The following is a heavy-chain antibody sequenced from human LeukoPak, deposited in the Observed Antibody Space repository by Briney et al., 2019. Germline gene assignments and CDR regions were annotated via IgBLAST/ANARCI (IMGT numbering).Heavy chain of an antibody. Sequence: WETLTLTCTVSGGSISSYYWSWIRQPPGKGLEWIGYIYYSGSTTNYNPSLKSRVTISVDTSKNQFSLKVRSVTAADTAMYYSARLTWEVLPDWFVPWSQGTLVTVSS. CDR3: ARLTWEVLPDWFVP. D-gene: IGHD1-26*01. CDR1: GGSISSYY. J-gene: IGHJ5*02. CDR2: IYYSGSTT. V-gene: IGHV4-59*08.